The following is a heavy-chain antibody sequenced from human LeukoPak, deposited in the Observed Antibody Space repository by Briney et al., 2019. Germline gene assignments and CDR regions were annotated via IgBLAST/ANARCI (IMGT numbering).Heavy chain of an antibody. V-gene: IGHV1-3*01. CDR3: ARGTQYSCSWDYYYYGMDV. D-gene: IGHD6-13*01. CDR1: GYTFTSYA. J-gene: IGHJ6*02. CDR2: NNAGNGNT. Sequence: ASVKVSCTASGYTFTSYAMHWVRQAPGQRLEWMGWNNAGNGNTKYSQKFQGRVTITRDTSASTAYMELSSLRSEDTAVYYCARGTQYSCSWDYYYYGMDVWGQGTTVTVSS.